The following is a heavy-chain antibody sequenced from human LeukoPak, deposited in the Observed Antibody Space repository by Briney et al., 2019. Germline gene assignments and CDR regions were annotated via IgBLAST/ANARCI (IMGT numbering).Heavy chain of an antibody. V-gene: IGHV3-7*03. CDR1: GFTFSSSA. Sequence: PGGSLRLSCAASGFTFSSSAMSWVRQAPGKGLEWVANIKQDGSEKYYVDSVKGRFTISRDNAKNSLYLQMNSLRAEDTAVYYCAREGDYYDFWSGYSFDYWGQGTLVTVSS. D-gene: IGHD3-3*01. CDR2: IKQDGSEK. CDR3: AREGDYYDFWSGYSFDY. J-gene: IGHJ4*02.